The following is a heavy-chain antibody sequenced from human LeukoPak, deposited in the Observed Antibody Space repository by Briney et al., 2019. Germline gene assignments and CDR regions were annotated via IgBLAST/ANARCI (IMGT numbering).Heavy chain of an antibody. CDR1: GFTFSSYG. Sequence: GGSLRLSCAASGFTFSSYGMHGVGQAPAKGLEWVAVIWYDGSNKYYADSVKGRFTISRDNSKNTLYLQMNSLRAEDTAVYYCARRWDDAFDIWGQGTMVTVSS. V-gene: IGHV3-33*01. D-gene: IGHD1-26*01. CDR2: IWYDGSNK. CDR3: ARRWDDAFDI. J-gene: IGHJ3*02.